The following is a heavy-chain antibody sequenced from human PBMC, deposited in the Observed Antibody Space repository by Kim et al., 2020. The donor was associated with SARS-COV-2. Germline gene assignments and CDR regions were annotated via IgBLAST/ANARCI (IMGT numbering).Heavy chain of an antibody. D-gene: IGHD6-13*01. CDR3: ARVFGYSSSEGFDY. V-gene: IGHV4-34*01. J-gene: IGHJ4*02. Sequence: QSLKGQVTISVDTSKNQFSRKLSSVTAADTAVYYCARVFGYSSSEGFDYWGQGTLVTVSS.